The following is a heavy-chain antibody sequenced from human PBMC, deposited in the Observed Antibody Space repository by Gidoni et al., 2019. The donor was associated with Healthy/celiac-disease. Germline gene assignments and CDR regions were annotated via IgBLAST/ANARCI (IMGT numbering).Heavy chain of an antibody. CDR3: TSTVRFAYYYYGMDV. V-gene: IGHV3-73*02. D-gene: IGHD3-3*01. J-gene: IGHJ6*02. CDR2: IRSKANSYAT. Sequence: EVQLVESGGGLVQPGGSLKLSCAASGFTFSGSAMHWVRQASGKGLEWVGRIRSKANSYATAYAASVKGRFTISRDDSKNTAYLQMNSLKTEDTAVYYCTSTVRFAYYYYGMDVWGQGTTVTVSS. CDR1: GFTFSGSA.